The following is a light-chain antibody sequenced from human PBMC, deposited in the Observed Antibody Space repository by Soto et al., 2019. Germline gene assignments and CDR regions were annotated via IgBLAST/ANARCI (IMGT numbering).Light chain of an antibody. V-gene: IGLV2-14*03. CDR2: DVS. CDR1: ISDVGGNKF. CDR3: SSFAGSNYV. J-gene: IGLJ1*01. Sequence: QSALTQPASVSGSPGQSITISCTGTISDVGGNKFVSWYQQYPGKAPKLMLCDVSNRPSGVSNRFSGSKSGNTASLTISGLHAEDEADYYCSSFAGSNYVFGTGTKVTVL.